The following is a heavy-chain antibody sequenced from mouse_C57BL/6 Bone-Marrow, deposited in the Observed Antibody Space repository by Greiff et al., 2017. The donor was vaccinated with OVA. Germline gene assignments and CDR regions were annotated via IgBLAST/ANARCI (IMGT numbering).Heavy chain of an antibody. CDR2: INPNNGGT. V-gene: IGHV1-26*01. J-gene: IGHJ1*03. CDR3: ARPLDYYGSSYWYFDV. D-gene: IGHD1-1*01. Sequence: EVQLQQSGPELVKPGASVKISCTASGYTFTDYYMNWVKQSHGKSLEWIGDINPNNGGTSYNQKFKGKATLTVDKSSSTAYMELRSLTSEDSAVYYCARPLDYYGSSYWYFDVWGTGTTVTVSS. CDR1: GYTFTDYY.